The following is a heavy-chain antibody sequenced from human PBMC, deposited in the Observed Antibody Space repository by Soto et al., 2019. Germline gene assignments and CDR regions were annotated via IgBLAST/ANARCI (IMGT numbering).Heavy chain of an antibody. CDR3: AREDESSGYAGTFHH. Sequence: QVQLVESGGGVVQPGTSLRLCCAASGFTFSNYVIHWVRQAPGQGLEWVALISHDGNNKQYGDSATGRFTISRDNSKNTLSLQMDTLRAEDTAVYYCAREDESSGYAGTFHHWGQGTQVTVSS. D-gene: IGHD3-22*01. V-gene: IGHV3-30-3*01. CDR2: ISHDGNNK. J-gene: IGHJ1*01. CDR1: GFTFSNYV.